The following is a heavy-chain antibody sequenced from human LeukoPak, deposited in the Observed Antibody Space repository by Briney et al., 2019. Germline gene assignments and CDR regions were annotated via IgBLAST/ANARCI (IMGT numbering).Heavy chain of an antibody. J-gene: IGHJ4*02. CDR2: MNPNSGNT. D-gene: IGHD3-22*01. CDR1: GYTFTSYD. Sequence: GSVRVSCKASGYTFTSYDINWVRQAPGQGLEWMGWMNPNSGNTCYAQKFQGRVTITRNTSISTAYMELSSLRSEDTAVYYCARPYDSSGYYYSYWGQGTLVTVSS. V-gene: IGHV1-8*01. CDR3: ARPYDSSGYYYSY.